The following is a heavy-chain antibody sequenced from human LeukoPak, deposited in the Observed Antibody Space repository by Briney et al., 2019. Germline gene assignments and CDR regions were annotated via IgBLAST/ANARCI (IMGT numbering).Heavy chain of an antibody. J-gene: IGHJ4*02. Sequence: GGSLRLSCAASGFTFSSYAMHWVRQAPGKGLEWVAVISYDGSNKYYADSVKGRFTISRDNSKNTLYLQMNSLRAEDTAVYYCAKFANFPAAVRVPYFDYWGQGTLVTVSS. D-gene: IGHD6-13*01. CDR1: GFTFSSYA. CDR2: ISYDGSNK. CDR3: AKFANFPAAVRVPYFDY. V-gene: IGHV3-30-3*02.